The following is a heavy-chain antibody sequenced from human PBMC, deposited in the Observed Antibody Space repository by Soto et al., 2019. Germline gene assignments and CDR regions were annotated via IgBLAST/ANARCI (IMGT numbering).Heavy chain of an antibody. CDR3: ACWVIALGGTGYFRH. J-gene: IGHJ1*01. V-gene: IGHV3-23*01. CDR1: GFTFASHA. Sequence: EAQLLESGGDLIQPGGSLTLSCAASGFTFASHAMSWVRQAPGKGLEWVSGISANGGRANYADSVKGRFSLSRDNSKNTMFLQMDSLTAEDTAIYYCACWVIALGGTGYFRHWGQGTLVTVSS. CDR2: ISANGGRA. D-gene: IGHD6-19*01.